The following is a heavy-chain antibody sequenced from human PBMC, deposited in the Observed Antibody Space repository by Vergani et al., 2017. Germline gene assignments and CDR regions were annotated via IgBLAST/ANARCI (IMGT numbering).Heavy chain of an antibody. V-gene: IGHV1-46*03. CDR1: GYTFTSYY. Sequence: QVQLVQSGAEVKKPGASVKVSCKASGYTFTSYYMHWVRQAPGQGLEWMGIINPSGGSTSYAQKFQGRVTMTRDTSTSSVYMELSSLRSEDTAVYYCARGPIVVVNTGAFDIWGQGTMVTVSS. D-gene: IGHD3-22*01. CDR3: ARGPIVVVNTGAFDI. J-gene: IGHJ3*02. CDR2: INPSGGST.